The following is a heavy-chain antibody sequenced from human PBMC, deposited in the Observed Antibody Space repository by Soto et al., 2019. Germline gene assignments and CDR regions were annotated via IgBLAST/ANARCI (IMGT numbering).Heavy chain of an antibody. CDR2: IYPGDSET. CDR1: GYSFPGHW. CDR3: ARQIYDSDTGPNFQYYFDS. J-gene: IGHJ4*02. D-gene: IGHD3-22*01. Sequence: ESLKISCGGSGYSFPGHWIAWVRQMPGKGLEWMGMIYPGDSETRHSPSFQGQVTLSADNSRSTAFLQWSSLRASDTAMYYCARQIYDSDTGPNFQYYFDSWGQGTPVTVSS. V-gene: IGHV5-51*01.